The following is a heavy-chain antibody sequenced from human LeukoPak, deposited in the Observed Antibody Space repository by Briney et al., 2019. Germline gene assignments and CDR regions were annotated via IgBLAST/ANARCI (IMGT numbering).Heavy chain of an antibody. J-gene: IGHJ5*02. Sequence: GGSLRRSDAASGCTLSSYAMSWVHQAPGKGLEWVSGISSTGGSTYYADSVKGRFTISRDNSKNTLYLHMNSLTAEDTAVYYCARGYSSLDPWGQGTLVTVSS. CDR2: ISSTGGST. D-gene: IGHD6-19*01. V-gene: IGHV3-23*01. CDR1: GCTLSSYA. CDR3: ARGYSSLDP.